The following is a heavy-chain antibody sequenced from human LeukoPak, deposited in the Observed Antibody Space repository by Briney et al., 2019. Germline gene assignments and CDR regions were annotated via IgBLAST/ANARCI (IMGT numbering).Heavy chain of an antibody. V-gene: IGHV1-2*02. Sequence: ASVKVSCKASGYTFTGYYMHWVRQAPGQGLEWMGWINPNSGGTNYAQKFQGRVTMTRDTSISTAYMELSRLRSDDTAVYYCARDSSSGYYYGWFDPWGQATLVTVSS. D-gene: IGHD3-22*01. CDR3: ARDSSSGYYYGWFDP. CDR1: GYTFTGYY. CDR2: INPNSGGT. J-gene: IGHJ5*02.